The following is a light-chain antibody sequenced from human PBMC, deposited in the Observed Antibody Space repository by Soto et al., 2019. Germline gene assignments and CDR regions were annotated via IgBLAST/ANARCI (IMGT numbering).Light chain of an antibody. V-gene: IGLV2-8*01. CDR1: SSDVGGYNY. J-gene: IGLJ2*01. CDR2: EVS. Sequence: QSVLTQPPSASGSPGQSVTISCTGTSSDVGGYNYVSWYQQHPGKAPKRMIYEVSKRPSGVPDRFSGSKSGNTASLTVSGLQADDEADYYCSSYAVSNNLYVVFGGGTKLTVL. CDR3: SSYAVSNNLYVV.